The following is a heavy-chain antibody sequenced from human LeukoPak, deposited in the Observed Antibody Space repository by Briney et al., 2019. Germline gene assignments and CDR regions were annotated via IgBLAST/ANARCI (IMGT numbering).Heavy chain of an antibody. J-gene: IGHJ4*02. CDR3: ARNRGITVTTSSDY. CDR2: ISYDGSNK. D-gene: IGHD4-17*01. V-gene: IGHV3-30*04. CDR1: GFTFSSYA. Sequence: GSLRLSCAASGFTFSSYAMHWVRQAPGKGLEWVAVISYDGSNKYYADSVKGRFTISRDNSKNTLYPQMNSLRAEDTAVYYCARNRGITVTTSSDYWGQGTLVTVSS.